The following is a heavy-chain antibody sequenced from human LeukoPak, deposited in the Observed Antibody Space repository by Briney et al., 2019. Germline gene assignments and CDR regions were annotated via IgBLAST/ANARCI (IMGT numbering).Heavy chain of an antibody. CDR1: GGSIGTYS. Sequence: SETLSLTCTVSGGSIGTYSWNWIRQPPGKGLEWIGYIYYSGTTNYNPSLKSRVTISVDTSKNQFSLKLSSVTAADTAVYYCARGVYIAAAQYGYWGQGTPVTVSP. CDR3: ARGVYIAAAQYGY. D-gene: IGHD6-13*01. CDR2: IYYSGTT. J-gene: IGHJ4*02. V-gene: IGHV4-59*01.